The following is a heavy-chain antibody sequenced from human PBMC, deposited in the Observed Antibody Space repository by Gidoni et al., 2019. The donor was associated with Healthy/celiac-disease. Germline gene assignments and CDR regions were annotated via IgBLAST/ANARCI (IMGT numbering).Heavy chain of an antibody. CDR2: IIPIFGTA. Sequence: QVQLVQSGAEVKKPGSSVKVSCKASGGTFSSYAISWVRQAPGHGLEWMGGIIPIFGTANYAQKFQGRVTITADKSTSTAYMELSSLRSEDTAVYYCARVGKRLSVGATYFDYWGQGTLVTVSS. CDR1: GGTFSSYA. J-gene: IGHJ4*02. D-gene: IGHD1-26*01. CDR3: ARVGKRLSVGATYFDY. V-gene: IGHV1-69*06.